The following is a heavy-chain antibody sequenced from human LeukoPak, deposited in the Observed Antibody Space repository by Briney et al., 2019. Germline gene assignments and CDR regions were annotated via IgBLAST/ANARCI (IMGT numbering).Heavy chain of an antibody. D-gene: IGHD2-2*02. CDR2: INPNSGGT. Sequence: ASVKVSCKASGYTFTGYYMHRVRQAPGQGLEWMGRINPNSGGTNYAQKFQGRVTMTRDTSISTAYMELSRLRSDDTAVYYCARNTRRIVVVPAAITACWFDPWGQGTLVTVSS. CDR3: ARNTRRIVVVPAAITACWFDP. CDR1: GYTFTGYY. J-gene: IGHJ5*02. V-gene: IGHV1-2*06.